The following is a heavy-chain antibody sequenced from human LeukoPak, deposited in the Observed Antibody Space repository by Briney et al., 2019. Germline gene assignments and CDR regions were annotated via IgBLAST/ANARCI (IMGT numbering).Heavy chain of an antibody. J-gene: IGHJ4*02. CDR2: LPNDGSNI. V-gene: IGHV3-30*02. D-gene: IGHD1-7*01. Sequence: GGTLRLSCAASGFTFTTYGLSWVCLAPPQGMDWVSFLPNDGSNIYYADSVKGRFTIARGNSKNTLYLQINSLSAEDTAVYYGATGGGGKDNWNYVSRLDYWGQGTLVTVSS. CDR1: GFTFTTYG. CDR3: ATGGGGKDNWNYVSRLDY.